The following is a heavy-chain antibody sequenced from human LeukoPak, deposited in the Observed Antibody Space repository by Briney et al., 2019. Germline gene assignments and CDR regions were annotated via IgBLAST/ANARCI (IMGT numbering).Heavy chain of an antibody. Sequence: GASLRLSCEASGFTFSDFYMSWIRQAPGKGLEWVCYISSSSSYTNYADSVKGRFTISRDNANNSLYMQMNRLRAEDTAVYYCASDRQDYGYYEGPWYFDLWGRGTLVTVSS. CDR3: ASDRQDYGYYEGPWYFDL. V-gene: IGHV3-11*06. D-gene: IGHD4-17*01. CDR2: ISSSSSYT. J-gene: IGHJ2*01. CDR1: GFTFSDFY.